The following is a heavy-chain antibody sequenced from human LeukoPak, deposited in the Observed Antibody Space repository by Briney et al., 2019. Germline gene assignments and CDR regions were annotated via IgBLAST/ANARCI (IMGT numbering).Heavy chain of an antibody. J-gene: IGHJ4*02. CDR1: GFTFSSYA. D-gene: IGHD3-22*01. CDR2: ISYDGSNK. V-gene: IGHV3-30*04. CDR3: ARARGYYYDSSGQAYYFDY. Sequence: GGSLRLSCAASGFTFSSYAMHWVRQAPGKGLEWVAVISYDGSNKYYADSVKGRFTISRDNSKNTLYLQMNSLRAEDTAVYYCARARGYYYDSSGQAYYFDYWGQGTLVTVSS.